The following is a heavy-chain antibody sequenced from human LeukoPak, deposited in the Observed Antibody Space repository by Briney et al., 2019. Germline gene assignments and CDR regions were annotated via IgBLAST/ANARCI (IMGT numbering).Heavy chain of an antibody. D-gene: IGHD3-10*01. J-gene: IGHJ4*02. CDR2: ISGSGGST. CDR3: AKREASGSGPIDY. Sequence: QPGGSLRLSCAASGFTFSRYWMSWVRQAPGKGLEWVSGISGSGGSTYYADSVKGRFTISRDNSKNTLNLQMNSLRAEDTAVYYCAKREASGSGPIDYWGQGTLVTVSS. V-gene: IGHV3-23*01. CDR1: GFTFSRYW.